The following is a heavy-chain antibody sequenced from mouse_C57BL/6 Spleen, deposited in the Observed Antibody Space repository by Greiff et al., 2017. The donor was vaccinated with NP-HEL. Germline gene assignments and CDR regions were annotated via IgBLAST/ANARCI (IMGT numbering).Heavy chain of an antibody. V-gene: IGHV1-42*01. Sequence: VQLQQSGPELVKPGASVKISCKASGYSFTGYYMNWVKQSPEKSLEWIGEINPSTGGTTYNQKFKAKATLTVDKSSSTAYMQLKSLTSEDSAVYYCARPNWAYYAMDYWGQGTSVTVSS. CDR3: ARPNWAYYAMDY. J-gene: IGHJ4*01. CDR1: GYSFTGYY. CDR2: INPSTGGT. D-gene: IGHD4-1*01.